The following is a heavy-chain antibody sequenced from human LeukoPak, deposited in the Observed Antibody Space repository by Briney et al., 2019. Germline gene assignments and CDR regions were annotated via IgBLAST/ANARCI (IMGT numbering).Heavy chain of an antibody. D-gene: IGHD3-10*01. CDR2: INHSGST. J-gene: IGHJ4*02. CDR1: GGSFSGYY. V-gene: IGHV4-34*01. CDR3: ARGLRPSYYYGSGSVADKYHFDY. Sequence: SETLSLTCAVYGGSFSGYYWSWIRQPPGKGLEWIGEINHSGSTNCNPSLKSRVTISVDTSKNQFSLKLSSVTAADTAVYYCARGLRPSYYYGSGSVADKYHFDYWGQGTLVTVSS.